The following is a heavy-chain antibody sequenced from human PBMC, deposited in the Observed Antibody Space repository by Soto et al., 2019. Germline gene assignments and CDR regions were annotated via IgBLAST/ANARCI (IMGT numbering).Heavy chain of an antibody. CDR2: VSSGGGT. J-gene: IGHJ4*02. Sequence: GGSLRLSCAASGFAFRNYWMSWVRQDPGKGLEWVSVVSSGGGTHYADSVKGRFTVSRDNSKNTLSLQMNSLRADDTAVYYCAKRRGAGGHFDYWGQGTRVTVSS. D-gene: IGHD2-15*01. CDR3: AKRRGAGGHFDY. CDR1: GFAFRNYW. V-gene: IGHV3-23*01.